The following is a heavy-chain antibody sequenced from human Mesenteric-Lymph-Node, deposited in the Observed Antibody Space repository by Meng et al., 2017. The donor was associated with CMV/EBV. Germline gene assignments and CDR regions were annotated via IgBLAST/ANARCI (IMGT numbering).Heavy chain of an antibody. V-gene: IGHV3-21*01. J-gene: IGHJ6*02. CDR1: GFIFKSYS. CDR3: ARDRCSSTSCYGLYGMDV. CDR2: ISTRSSYI. Sequence: GESLKISCAASGFIFKSYSMNWVRQAPGKGLEWVSSISTRSSYIYYADSVKGRFTISRDNSKNTLYLQMNSLRAEDTAVYYCARDRCSSTSCYGLYGMDVWGQGTTVTVSS. D-gene: IGHD2-2*01.